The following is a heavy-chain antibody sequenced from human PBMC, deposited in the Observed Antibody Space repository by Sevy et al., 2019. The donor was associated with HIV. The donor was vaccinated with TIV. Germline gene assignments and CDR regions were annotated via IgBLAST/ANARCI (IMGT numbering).Heavy chain of an antibody. J-gene: IGHJ4*02. CDR1: GGSISSSSYY. Sequence: SETLSLTCTVSGGSISSSSYYWGWIRQPPGKGLEWIGSIYYSGSTYYNPSLKSRVTISVDTSKNQFSLKLSSVTAADTAVYYCATRGDYYCSGSYYPEYYFDYWGQGTLVTGLL. CDR3: ATRGDYYCSGSYYPEYYFDY. V-gene: IGHV4-39*01. D-gene: IGHD3-10*01. CDR2: IYYSGST.